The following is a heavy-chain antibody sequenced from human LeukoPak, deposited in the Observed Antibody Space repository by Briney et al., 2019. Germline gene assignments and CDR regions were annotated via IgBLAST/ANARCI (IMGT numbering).Heavy chain of an antibody. J-gene: IGHJ4*02. D-gene: IGHD3-9*01. CDR1: GFTFSSYS. V-gene: IGHV3-21*01. Sequence: GGSLRLSCAASGFTFSSYSMNRVRQAPGKGLEWVSSISSSSSYIYYADSVKGRFTISRDNAKNSLYLQMNSLRAEDTAVYYCARAGYSSGYDILTGYYGGLNFDYWGQGTLVTVSS. CDR3: ARAGYSSGYDILTGYYGGLNFDY. CDR2: ISSSSSYI.